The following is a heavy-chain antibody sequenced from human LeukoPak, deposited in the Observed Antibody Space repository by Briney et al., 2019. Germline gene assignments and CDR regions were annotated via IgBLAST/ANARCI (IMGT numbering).Heavy chain of an antibody. CDR1: GFTFDDYA. Sequence: GGSLRLSCAASGFTFDDYAMHWVRQAPGKGLEWVSGISWNSGSIGYADSVKGQFTISRDNAKNSLYLQMNSLRAEDTAVYYCARAGPGYSSGWYDAFDIWGQGTMVTVSS. V-gene: IGHV3-9*01. CDR2: ISWNSGSI. D-gene: IGHD6-19*01. CDR3: ARAGPGYSSGWYDAFDI. J-gene: IGHJ3*02.